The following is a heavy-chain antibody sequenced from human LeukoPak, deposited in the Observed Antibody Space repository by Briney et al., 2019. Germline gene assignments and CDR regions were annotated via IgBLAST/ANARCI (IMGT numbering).Heavy chain of an antibody. J-gene: IGHJ4*02. CDR2: INHSGST. Sequence: NASETLSLTCAVYGGSFSGYYWSWIRQPPGKGLEWIGEINHSGSTNYNPSLKSRVTISVDTSKNQFSLKLRSVTAADTAVYYCARLSPRPNYGAYGDYWGQGTLVTVSS. V-gene: IGHV4-34*01. D-gene: IGHD4-17*01. CDR3: ARLSPRPNYGAYGDY. CDR1: GGSFSGYY.